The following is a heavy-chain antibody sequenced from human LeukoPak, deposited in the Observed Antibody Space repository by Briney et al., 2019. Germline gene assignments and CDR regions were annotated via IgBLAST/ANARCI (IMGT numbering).Heavy chain of an antibody. J-gene: IGHJ6*03. Sequence: PSETLSLTCTVSGVSISSGSNYWSWIRQPAGKGLEWIGRIYTNGRTNYNPSLKSRVTISVDTSKNQFSLKLSSVTAADTAVYYCARGESYYGSGSYYSLLSYYMDVWGKGTTVTVSS. V-gene: IGHV4-61*02. CDR3: ARGESYYGSGSYYSLLSYYMDV. D-gene: IGHD3-10*01. CDR1: GVSISSGSNY. CDR2: IYTNGRT.